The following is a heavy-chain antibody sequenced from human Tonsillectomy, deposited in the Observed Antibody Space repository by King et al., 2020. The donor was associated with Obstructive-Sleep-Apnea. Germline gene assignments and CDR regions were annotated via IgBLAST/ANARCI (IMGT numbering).Heavy chain of an antibody. CDR2: TSYSGRT. CDR3: ARAQSCFDY. V-gene: IGHV4-31*03. CDR1: GASINSGAYF. Sequence: QLQESGPGLVKPSQTLSLTCTVSGASINSGAYFWSWGRQYPGMGLEWIGYTSYSGRTFYNPSLKGRVSISLDTPTNQFSLNLTSVTAADTAVYYCARAQSCFDYWGQGTLVTVSS. J-gene: IGHJ4*02.